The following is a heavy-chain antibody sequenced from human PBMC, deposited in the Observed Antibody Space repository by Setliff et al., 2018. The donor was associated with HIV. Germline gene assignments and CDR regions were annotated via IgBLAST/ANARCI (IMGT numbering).Heavy chain of an antibody. CDR3: AREYDVLTGYYISAFDI. Sequence: RASVKVSCKASGYTFTGYFIHWVRQAPGQGLEWVGRINPNSGDTNFAQKFQGRITMTRDTSISTAYLELNRLRSDDTAVYYCAREYDVLTGYYISAFDIWGQGTMVTVSS. CDR2: INPNSGDT. D-gene: IGHD3-9*01. CDR1: GYTFTGYF. V-gene: IGHV1-2*06. J-gene: IGHJ3*02.